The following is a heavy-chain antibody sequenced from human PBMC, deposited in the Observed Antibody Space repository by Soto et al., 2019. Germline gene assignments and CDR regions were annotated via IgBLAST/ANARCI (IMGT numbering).Heavy chain of an antibody. CDR3: ASFHDYGGNNLG. CDR1: GGSISSSSYY. CDR2: IYYSGST. Sequence: QLQLQESGPGLVKPSETLSLTCTVSGGSISSSSYYWGWIRQPPGKGLEWIGSIYYSGSTYYNPSLKSRVTISVDTSKNQFSLKLSSVTAADTAVYYCASFHDYGGNNLGWGQGTLVTVSS. D-gene: IGHD4-17*01. J-gene: IGHJ4*02. V-gene: IGHV4-39*01.